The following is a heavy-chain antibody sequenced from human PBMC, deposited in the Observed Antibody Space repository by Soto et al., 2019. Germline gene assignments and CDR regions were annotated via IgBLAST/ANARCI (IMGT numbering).Heavy chain of an antibody. CDR3: AKVLSIAAAGRPPPDYYYGMDV. Sequence: PGGSLRLSCAASGFTFSSYWMHWVRQAPGKGLVWVSRINPGGSITAYADSVKGRFTISRDNAKNTLYLQMNSLRGDDTAVYYCAKVLSIAAAGRPPPDYYYGMDVWGQGTTVTVSS. V-gene: IGHV3-74*01. CDR2: INPGGSIT. CDR1: GFTFSSYW. D-gene: IGHD6-13*01. J-gene: IGHJ6*02.